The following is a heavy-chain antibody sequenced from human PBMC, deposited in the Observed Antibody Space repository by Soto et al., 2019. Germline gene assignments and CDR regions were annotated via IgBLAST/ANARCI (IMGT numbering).Heavy chain of an antibody. Sequence: GGSLRLSCAASGFTFSSYAMHWVRQAPGKGLEWVAVISYDGSNKYYADSVKGRFTISRDNSKNTLYLQMNSLRAEDTAVYYCARDWEAYYYDSTQVADAFDIWGQGTMVTVSS. J-gene: IGHJ3*02. CDR3: ARDWEAYYYDSTQVADAFDI. CDR2: ISYDGSNK. CDR1: GFTFSSYA. V-gene: IGHV3-30-3*01. D-gene: IGHD3-22*01.